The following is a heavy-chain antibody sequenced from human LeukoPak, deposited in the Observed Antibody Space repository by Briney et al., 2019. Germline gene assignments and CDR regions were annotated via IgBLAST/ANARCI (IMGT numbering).Heavy chain of an antibody. CDR3: TRPPPTTVTTGHGMDV. D-gene: IGHD4-17*01. V-gene: IGHV3-73*01. Sequence: GVSLRLCCAASGFTVNSNYMSWVRQAAGKGLEWVGRIRSKANSYATAYAASVKGRFTISRDDSKNTAYLQMNSLKTEDTAVYYCTRPPPTTVTTGHGMDVWGQGTTVTVSS. CDR2: IRSKANSYAT. CDR1: GFTVNSNY. J-gene: IGHJ6*02.